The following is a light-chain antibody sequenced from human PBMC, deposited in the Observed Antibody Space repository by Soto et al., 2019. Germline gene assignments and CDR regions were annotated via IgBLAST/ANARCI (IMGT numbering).Light chain of an antibody. CDR1: NIGIRS. V-gene: IGLV3-21*02. CDR3: QVWESYSDVP. Sequence: SYELTQPPSVSVAPGQTASITCLGANIGIRSVHWYQQKPGQAPVLVLYEDTDRPSGIPDRFSGSNPGNTATLTISRVEAGDEADYYCQVWESYSDVPFGGGTQLTVL. CDR2: EDT. J-gene: IGLJ2*01.